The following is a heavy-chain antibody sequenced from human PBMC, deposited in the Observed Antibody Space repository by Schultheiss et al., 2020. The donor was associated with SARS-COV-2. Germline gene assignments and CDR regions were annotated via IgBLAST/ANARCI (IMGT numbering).Heavy chain of an antibody. D-gene: IGHD6-6*01. J-gene: IGHJ6*02. CDR1: GFTFSSYG. Sequence: GGSLRLSCSASGFTFSSYGMHWVRQAPGKGLEWVAVIWYDGSNKYYADSVKGRFTISRDNSKNTLYLQMNSLRAEDTAVYYCARDRLTLAASPRYYYGMDVWGQGTTVTVSS. V-gene: IGHV3-33*08. CDR2: IWYDGSNK. CDR3: ARDRLTLAASPRYYYGMDV.